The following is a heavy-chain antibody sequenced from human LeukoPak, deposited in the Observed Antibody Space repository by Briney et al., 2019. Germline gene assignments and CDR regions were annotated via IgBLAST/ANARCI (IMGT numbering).Heavy chain of an antibody. V-gene: IGHV1-2*02. D-gene: IGHD3-9*01. CDR2: INPNSGGT. J-gene: IGHJ3*02. CDR3: ARGSYYYDILTGLGAFDI. Sequence: GASVKVSCKASGYTFTGYYMHWVRQAPGQGLEWMGWINPNSGGTNYAQKFQGRVTMTRDTSISTAYMELSRLRSDDTAVYYCARGSYYYDILTGLGAFDIWGQGTMVTVSS. CDR1: GYTFTGYY.